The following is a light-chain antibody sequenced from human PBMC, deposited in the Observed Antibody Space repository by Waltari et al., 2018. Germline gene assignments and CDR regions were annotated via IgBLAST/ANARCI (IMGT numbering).Light chain of an antibody. J-gene: IGLJ1*01. V-gene: IGLV2-14*01. CDR2: EVS. Sequence: QSALTQPASVSGSPGQSITISCTGTSSDVGGYNYVSCYQQHPGKAPKLMIYEVSNRPSGFSNRFSGSKSGNTASLTISGLQAEDEADYYCSSYTGSSTLYVFGTGTKVTVL. CDR1: SSDVGGYNY. CDR3: SSYTGSSTLYV.